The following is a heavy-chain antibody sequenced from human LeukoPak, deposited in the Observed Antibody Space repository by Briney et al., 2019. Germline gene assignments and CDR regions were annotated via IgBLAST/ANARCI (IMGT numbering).Heavy chain of an antibody. CDR1: GFTFTKFW. CDR2: ISSSSTYI. V-gene: IGHV3-21*01. J-gene: IGHJ4*02. CDR3: ARVPTGRSQGPYYFDY. Sequence: GESLRLSCEASGFTFTKFWMSWVRQAPGKGLEWVSSISSSSTYIYYADSVKGRFTISRDNAKNSLYLQMNSLRAEDTAVFYCARVPTGRSQGPYYFDYWGQGTLVTVSS. D-gene: IGHD3-10*01.